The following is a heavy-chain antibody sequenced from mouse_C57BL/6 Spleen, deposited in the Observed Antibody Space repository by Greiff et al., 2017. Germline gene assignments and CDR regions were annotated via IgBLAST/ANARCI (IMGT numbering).Heavy chain of an antibody. CDR1: GFNIKDDY. CDR2: IDPENGDT. Sequence: EVKLQESGAELVRPGASVKLSCTASGFNIKDDYMHWVKQRPEQGLEWIGWIDPENGDTEYASKFQGKATITADTSSNTAYLQLSSLTSEDTAVYYCTTPTVVATFAYWGQGTLVTVSA. D-gene: IGHD1-1*01. CDR3: TTPTVVATFAY. J-gene: IGHJ3*01. V-gene: IGHV14-4*01.